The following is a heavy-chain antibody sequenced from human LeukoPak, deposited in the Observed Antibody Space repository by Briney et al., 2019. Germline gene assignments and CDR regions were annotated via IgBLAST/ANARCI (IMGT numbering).Heavy chain of an antibody. V-gene: IGHV3-21*01. J-gene: IGHJ4*02. CDR2: ISSSGSYI. D-gene: IGHD2-15*01. CDR1: GFTIRNYN. CDR3: ARWDCGGGSCRSPYDY. Sequence: GGSLRLSCAASGFTIRNYNMNWVRQAPGKGLEWVSSISSSGSYIYYADSVKGRFTISRDNAKNSLYLQMNSLRAGDTAVYYCARWDCGGGSCRSPYDYWGQGTLVTVSS.